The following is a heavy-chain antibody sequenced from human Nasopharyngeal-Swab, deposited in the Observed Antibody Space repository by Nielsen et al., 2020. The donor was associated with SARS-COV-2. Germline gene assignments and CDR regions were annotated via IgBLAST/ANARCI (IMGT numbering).Heavy chain of an antibody. V-gene: IGHV1-46*01. D-gene: IGHD4-23*01. CDR3: ARDLGKVGDYYFGMDV. J-gene: IGHJ6*02. Sequence: APVKVSCKASGYTFSTNYIHWVRQAPGQGLEWMGIINPSGGSTTYAQRFQGRVTMTRDTSTSTVYMELSSLRSEDTAVYYCARDLGKVGDYYFGMDVWGQGTTVTVSS. CDR1: GYTFSTNY. CDR2: INPSGGST.